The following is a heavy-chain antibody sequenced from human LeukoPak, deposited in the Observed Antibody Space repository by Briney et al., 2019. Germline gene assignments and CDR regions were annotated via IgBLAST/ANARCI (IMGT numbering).Heavy chain of an antibody. CDR3: ATSRGYSGYDSSYFDY. CDR2: TSYDGSNK. D-gene: IGHD5-12*01. Sequence: GGSLRLSCAASGFTFSSYAMHWVRQAPGKGLEWVAVTSYDGSNKYYADSVKGRFTISRDNSKNTLYLQMNSLRAEDTAVYYCATSRGYSGYDSSYFDYWGQGTLVTVSS. J-gene: IGHJ4*02. V-gene: IGHV3-30-3*01. CDR1: GFTFSSYA.